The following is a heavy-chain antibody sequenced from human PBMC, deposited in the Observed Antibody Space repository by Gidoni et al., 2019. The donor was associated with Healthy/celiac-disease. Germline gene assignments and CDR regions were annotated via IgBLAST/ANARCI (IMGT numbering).Heavy chain of an antibody. D-gene: IGHD3-22*01. J-gene: IGHJ4*02. CDR2: IWYDGSNK. CDR1: GFSFSSYG. Sequence: QVQLVESGGGVVQPGRSLRLSCAASGFSFSSYGMHGVRQAPGKGREWVAVIWYDGSNKYYADAVKGRFTISRDNSKNTLYLQMNSLRAEDTAVYYCARGTVFRWLLLSYWGQGTLVTVSS. V-gene: IGHV3-33*01. CDR3: ARGTVFRWLLLSY.